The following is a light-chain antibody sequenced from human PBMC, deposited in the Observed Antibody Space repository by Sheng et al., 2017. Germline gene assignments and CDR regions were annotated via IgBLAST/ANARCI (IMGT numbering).Light chain of an antibody. Sequence: DIQMTQSPSAMSASVGDRVTITCRASQDISNYLAWFQQKPGKVPKLLIYAASSLQSGVPSRFSGSGSGTDFTLTISSLQPEDFATYYCQHYSVYPYTFGQGTMLEI. CDR2: AAS. V-gene: IGKV1-17*03. CDR3: QHYSVYPYT. CDR1: QDISNY. J-gene: IGKJ2*01.